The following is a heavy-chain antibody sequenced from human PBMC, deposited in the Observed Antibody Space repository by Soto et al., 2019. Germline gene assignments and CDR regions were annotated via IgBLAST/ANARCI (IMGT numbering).Heavy chain of an antibody. V-gene: IGHV1-18*04. CDR3: ARSSGTRYDFWSGYSYMGTFFDY. Sequence: ASVKVSCKASGYTFTSYGISWVRQAPVQGLEWMGWISAYNGNTNYAQKLQGRVTMTTDTSTSTAYMELRTLRSDDTAVYYCARSSGTRYDFWSGYSYMGTFFDYSG. CDR1: GYTFTSYG. J-gene: IGHJ4*01. D-gene: IGHD3-3*01. CDR2: ISAYNGNT.